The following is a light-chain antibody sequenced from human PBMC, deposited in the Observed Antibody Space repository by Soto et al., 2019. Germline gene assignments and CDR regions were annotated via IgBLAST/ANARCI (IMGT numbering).Light chain of an antibody. CDR2: DVS. Sequence: DIQMIQSPSSLSASVGDSVTITCQASQDIKNYLNWYQQKPGKAPKLLIYDVSNLETGVPSRFSGSGSGTHFSLTISSLQPEDVATYYCQHYDHLPPLTFGGGTRVQIK. J-gene: IGKJ4*01. CDR1: QDIKNY. V-gene: IGKV1-33*01. CDR3: QHYDHLPPLT.